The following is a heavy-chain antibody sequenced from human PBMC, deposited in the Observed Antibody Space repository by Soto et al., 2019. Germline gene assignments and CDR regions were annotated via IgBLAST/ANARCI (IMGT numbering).Heavy chain of an antibody. J-gene: IGHJ5*02. CDR1: GFIFSSFA. CDR2: IWYDGGNN. CDR3: ARDQRGSYPYNWFDP. V-gene: IGHV3-33*01. Sequence: QVQLVESGGGVVQPGRSLRLSCAASGFIFSSFAMHWVRQAPGKGLEWVAVIWYDGGNNYYADSVRGRFTISRDNSKNTLYLQMSSLRAEDTAVYYWARDQRGSYPYNWFDPWGQGTLVTVSS. D-gene: IGHD1-26*01.